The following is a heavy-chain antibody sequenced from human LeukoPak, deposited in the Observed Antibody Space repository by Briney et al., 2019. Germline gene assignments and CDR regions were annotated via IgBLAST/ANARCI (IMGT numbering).Heavy chain of an antibody. CDR1: GYSISSGYY. D-gene: IGHD6-13*01. CDR2: IYHSGST. Sequence: PSETLSLTCAVSGYSISSGYYWGWIRQPPGKGLEWIGSIYHSGSTYYNPSLKSRVTISVDTSKNQFSLKLSSVTAADTAVYYCARHLEQPTAPYFDYWGQGTLVTVSS. J-gene: IGHJ4*02. V-gene: IGHV4-38-2*01. CDR3: ARHLEQPTAPYFDY.